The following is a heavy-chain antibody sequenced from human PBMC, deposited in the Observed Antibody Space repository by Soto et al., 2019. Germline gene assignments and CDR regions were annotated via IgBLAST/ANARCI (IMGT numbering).Heavy chain of an antibody. D-gene: IGHD3-9*01. J-gene: IGHJ5*02. Sequence: PGESLKISCATSGFSFRDFEMHWVRQAPGKGLEWVSYISSGGTTKYYADSVKGRFTISRDNAKNSLFLQMNSLRAEDTAVYYCAREYYDILTGLYLNWFERWGQGTLVTVSS. CDR1: GFSFRDFE. CDR2: ISSGGTTK. V-gene: IGHV3-48*03. CDR3: AREYYDILTGLYLNWFER.